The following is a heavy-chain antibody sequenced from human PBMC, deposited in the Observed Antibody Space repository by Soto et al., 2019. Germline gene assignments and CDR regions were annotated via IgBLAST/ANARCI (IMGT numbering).Heavy chain of an antibody. CDR3: AKGWGDY. V-gene: IGHV3-23*01. D-gene: IGHD7-27*01. CDR1: GFTFSSYT. CDR2: ISSSGGST. Sequence: EVQLLESGGGLVQPGGSLRLSCAASGFTFSSYTMSWVRQGPGKGLEWVSGISSSGGSTVYADSVKGRFTISRDNFKDTLYLQMNSLSADDTAVYYCAKGWGDYWGQGPPVTVSS. J-gene: IGHJ4*02.